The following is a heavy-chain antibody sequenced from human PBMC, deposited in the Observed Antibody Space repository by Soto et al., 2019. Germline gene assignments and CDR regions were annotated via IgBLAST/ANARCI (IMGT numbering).Heavy chain of an antibody. CDR1: GRSFSGYY. J-gene: IGHJ4*02. CDR2: INHSGST. CDR3: ARAYGGNSGVFDY. Sequence: QVQLQQWGAGLLKPSETLSLTCAVYGRSFSGYYWSWIRQPPGKGLEWIGEINHSGSTNYNPSLKIRVTISVDTSQNHFSLNLSSVPAADTAVYYCARAYGGNSGVFDYWGQGTLVTVSS. D-gene: IGHD4-17*01. V-gene: IGHV4-34*01.